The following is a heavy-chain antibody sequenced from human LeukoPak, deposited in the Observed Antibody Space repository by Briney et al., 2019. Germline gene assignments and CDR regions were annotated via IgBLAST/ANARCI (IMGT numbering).Heavy chain of an antibody. CDR3: AKSDLRSTFDY. D-gene: IGHD3-3*01. Sequence: GGSLRLSCAASGFTFSSYGMHWVRQAPGKGLEWVAVISYDGSNKYYADSVKGRFTISRDNSKNTLYLQMNSLRAEDTAVYYCAKSDLRSTFDYWGQGTLVTVSP. CDR1: GFTFSSYG. J-gene: IGHJ4*02. V-gene: IGHV3-30*18. CDR2: ISYDGSNK.